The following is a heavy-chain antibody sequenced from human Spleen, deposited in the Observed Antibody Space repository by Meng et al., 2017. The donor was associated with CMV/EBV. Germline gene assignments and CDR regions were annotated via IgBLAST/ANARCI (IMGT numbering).Heavy chain of an antibody. V-gene: IGHV3-21*01. D-gene: IGHD3-3*01. J-gene: IGHJ4*02. CDR2: ISTSSDYI. Sequence: GESLKISCAASGFTFSSYSMNWVRQAPGKGLEWVSSISTSSDYIYYADSVKGRFTISRDNAKNSLYLQMDSLRAEDTAVYYCVRGYRSGFYVDYWGQGALVTVSS. CDR1: GFTFSSYS. CDR3: VRGYRSGFYVDY.